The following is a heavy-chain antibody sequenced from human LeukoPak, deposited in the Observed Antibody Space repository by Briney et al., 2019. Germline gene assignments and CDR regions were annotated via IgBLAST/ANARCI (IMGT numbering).Heavy chain of an antibody. D-gene: IGHD2-2*01. V-gene: IGHV1-69*04. CDR1: GGTFSSYA. Sequence: GASVKVSCKASGGTFSSYAISWVRQAPGQGLEWMGRIIPILGIANYAQKFQGRVTITADKSTSTAYMELSSLRSEDTAVYYCARAVVVVPAAIQHMDVWGKGTTVTVSS. CDR2: IIPILGIA. J-gene: IGHJ6*03. CDR3: ARAVVVVPAAIQHMDV.